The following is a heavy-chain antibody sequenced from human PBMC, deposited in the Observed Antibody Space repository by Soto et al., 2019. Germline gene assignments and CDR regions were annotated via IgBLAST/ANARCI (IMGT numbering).Heavy chain of an antibody. D-gene: IGHD5-12*01. Sequence: GGSLRLSCAASGFTFSSYAMHWVRQAPGKGLEWVAVISYDGSNKYYADSVKGRFTNSRDNSKNTLYLQMNSLRAEDTAVYYCARDLSNGYSGYDAHYYYGMDVWGQGTTVTVSS. CDR1: GFTFSSYA. CDR3: ARDLSNGYSGYDAHYYYGMDV. CDR2: ISYDGSNK. V-gene: IGHV3-30-3*01. J-gene: IGHJ6*02.